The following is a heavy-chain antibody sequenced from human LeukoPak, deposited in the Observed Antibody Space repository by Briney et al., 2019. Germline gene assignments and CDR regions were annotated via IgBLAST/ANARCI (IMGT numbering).Heavy chain of an antibody. D-gene: IGHD3-22*01. Sequence: PGGSLRLSCVASGFTFSNAWLTWVRQAPGKGLEWVGRIKSKAHGGTTDYAAPVKGRFTISRDDSKNTLYLQMNSLKTEDTAVYYCTTEGPVYYDSFPARAFDIWGQGTMVTVSS. J-gene: IGHJ3*02. CDR2: IKSKAHGGTT. CDR3: TTEGPVYYDSFPARAFDI. V-gene: IGHV3-15*01. CDR1: GFTFSNAW.